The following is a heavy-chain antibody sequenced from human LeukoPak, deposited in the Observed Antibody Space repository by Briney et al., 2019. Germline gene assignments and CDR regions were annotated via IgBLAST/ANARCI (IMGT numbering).Heavy chain of an antibody. Sequence: SETLSLTCTVSGGSNSSGDYSWTWIRQPPGKGLEWIGYIYHSGTTYYNPSLKSRVTISLDRSENQFSLRLTSVTAADTAVYYCARGGEGYCRGTSCYKFDPWGQGALVTVSS. V-gene: IGHV4-30-2*01. D-gene: IGHD2-2*01. CDR2: IYHSGTT. CDR3: ARGGEGYCRGTSCYKFDP. J-gene: IGHJ5*02. CDR1: GGSNSSGDYS.